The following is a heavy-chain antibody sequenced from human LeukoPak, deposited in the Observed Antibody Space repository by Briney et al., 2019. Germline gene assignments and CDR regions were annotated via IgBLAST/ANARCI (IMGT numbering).Heavy chain of an antibody. CDR2: ILASGGTT. D-gene: IGHD3-22*01. J-gene: IGHJ4*02. Sequence: GGSLRLSCAASGFSFMNAWMIWVRQAPGKGLEWVSGILASGGTTYYADSVKGRLTSPRDNSKNTLYLQMSSLRAEDTAIYYCAKNYYDYTGPYSWVFDYWGQGTLVTVSS. CDR1: GFSFMNAW. V-gene: IGHV3-23*01. CDR3: AKNYYDYTGPYSWVFDY.